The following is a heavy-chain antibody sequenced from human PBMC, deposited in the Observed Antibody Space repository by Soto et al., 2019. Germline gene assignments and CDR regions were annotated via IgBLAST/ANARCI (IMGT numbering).Heavy chain of an antibody. V-gene: IGHV3-53*01. CDR2: IYSGGST. Sequence: GGSLRLSCAASGFTVSSNYMSWVRQAPGKGLEWVSVIYSGGSTYYADSVKGRFTISRDNFKNTLYLQMNNLRAEDTAVYYCARGGDSSSSPFDYWGQGTLVTVSS. CDR1: GFTVSSNY. CDR3: ARGGDSSSSPFDY. J-gene: IGHJ4*02. D-gene: IGHD6-6*01.